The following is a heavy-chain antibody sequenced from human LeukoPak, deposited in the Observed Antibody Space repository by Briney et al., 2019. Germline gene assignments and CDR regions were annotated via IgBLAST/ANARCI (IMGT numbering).Heavy chain of an antibody. V-gene: IGHV4-34*01. D-gene: IGHD3-10*01. Sequence: SETLSLTCAVYGGSFSGYYWSWIRQPPGKGLEWVGEINHSGSTNYNPSLKSRVTISVDTSKNQFSLKLSSVTAADTAVYYCARGLRRVRGAHNGMDVWGKGTTVTVSS. CDR2: INHSGST. CDR1: GGSFSGYY. CDR3: ARGLRRVRGAHNGMDV. J-gene: IGHJ6*04.